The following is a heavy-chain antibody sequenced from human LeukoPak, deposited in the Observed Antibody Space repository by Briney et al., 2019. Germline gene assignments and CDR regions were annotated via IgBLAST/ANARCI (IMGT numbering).Heavy chain of an antibody. V-gene: IGHV4-59*01. CDR2: IYYSGST. CDR1: GGSISSFY. CDR3: AGEGVEMATRY. D-gene: IGHD5-24*01. Sequence: SETLSLTCTVSGGSISSFYWSWIRQPPGKGLEWIGYIYYSGSTSYNPSLKSRVTISIDTSKNQFSLKLSSVTAADTAVYFCAGEGVEMATRYWGQGALVTVSS. J-gene: IGHJ4*02.